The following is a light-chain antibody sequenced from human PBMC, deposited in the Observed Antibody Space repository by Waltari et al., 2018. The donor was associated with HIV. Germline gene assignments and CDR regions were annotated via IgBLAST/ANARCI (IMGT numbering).Light chain of an antibody. CDR1: QSVLSTTRNVNY. Sequence: DTVLTQSPDSLTVSLGERATINCKASQSVLSTTRNVNYLAWYQQKPGHPPKLLISWASGRRSGVPDRFSGGGSGTYFTLTISSLQAEDVAVYYCQQYYSHPRTFGQGTKLEI. V-gene: IGKV4-1*01. J-gene: IGKJ2*01. CDR3: QQYYSHPRT. CDR2: WAS.